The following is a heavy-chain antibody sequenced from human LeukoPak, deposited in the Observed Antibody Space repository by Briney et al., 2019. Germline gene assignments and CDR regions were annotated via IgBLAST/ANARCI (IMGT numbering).Heavy chain of an antibody. V-gene: IGHV3-33*01. CDR3: ARDRRGSSSWYLFDY. J-gene: IGHJ4*02. CDR1: GFTFSSYG. Sequence: PGGSLRLSCAASGFTFSSYGMHWVRQAPGKGLEWVAVIWYDGSNKYYADSVKGRFTISRDNSKNTLYLQMNSLRAEDTAVYYCARDRRGSSSWYLFDYWGQATLVTVSS. D-gene: IGHD6-13*01. CDR2: IWYDGSNK.